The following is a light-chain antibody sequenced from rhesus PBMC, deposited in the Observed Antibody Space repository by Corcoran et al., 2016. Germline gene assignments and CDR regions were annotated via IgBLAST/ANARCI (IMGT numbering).Light chain of an antibody. CDR2: AAS. J-gene: IGKJ1*01. Sequence: DIQMTQSPSSLSASVGDRVTITCQASQGTSSWLAWYQQKPGKAPNLLIYAASSLQSGVPSRCSGSGSGTDFTLTISSLQPEDFATYYGQQHNSYPRTFGQVTKVEIK. CDR3: QQHNSYPRT. V-gene: IGKV1-33*02. CDR1: QGTSSW.